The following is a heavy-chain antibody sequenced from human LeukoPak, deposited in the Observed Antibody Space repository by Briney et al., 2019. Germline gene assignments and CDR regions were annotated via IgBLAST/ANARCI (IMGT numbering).Heavy chain of an antibody. CDR1: GGSISSYY. Sequence: PSETLSLTCTVSGGSISSYYWSWIRQPPGKGLEWIGYIYYSGSTNYNPSLKSRVTISVDTSKNQSSLKLSSVTAADTAVYYCARVYGSGSYYWNWFDPWGQGTLVTVSS. CDR2: IYYSGST. V-gene: IGHV4-59*01. CDR3: ARVYGSGSYYWNWFDP. D-gene: IGHD3-10*01. J-gene: IGHJ5*02.